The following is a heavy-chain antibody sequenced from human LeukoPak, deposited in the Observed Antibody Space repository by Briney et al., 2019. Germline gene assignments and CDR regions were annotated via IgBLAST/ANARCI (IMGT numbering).Heavy chain of an antibody. Sequence: ASVKVSCKASGYTFTGYYMHWVRQAPGQGLEWMGWINPNSGGTNYAQKFQGRVTMTRDTSISTAYMELSSLRSEDTAVYYCARVRGRTKNWFDPWGQGTLVTVSS. CDR3: ARVRGRTKNWFDP. CDR1: GYTFTGYY. CDR2: INPNSGGT. D-gene: IGHD3-16*01. V-gene: IGHV1-2*02. J-gene: IGHJ5*02.